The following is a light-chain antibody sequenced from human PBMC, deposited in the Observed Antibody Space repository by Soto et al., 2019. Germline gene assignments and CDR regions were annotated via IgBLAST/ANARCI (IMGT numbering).Light chain of an antibody. V-gene: IGLV2-14*03. CDR2: HVT. Sequence: QSVLTQPASVSGSPGQSITISFTRTSSDIGHYDYVSWYQQHPGKAPKLMIYHVTYRPSGVSNRYSGSKSGNSASLTISGLQADDEADYYCCSLTTSHTYVFGSGTKVTVL. CDR3: CSLTTSHTYV. CDR1: SSDIGHYDY. J-gene: IGLJ1*01.